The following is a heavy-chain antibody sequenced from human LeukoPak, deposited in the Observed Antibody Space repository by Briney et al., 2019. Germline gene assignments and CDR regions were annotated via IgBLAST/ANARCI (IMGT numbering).Heavy chain of an antibody. CDR2: IYYSGST. D-gene: IGHD3-10*01. CDR1: GGSFSGYY. CDR3: ARDRRGWFDP. J-gene: IGHJ5*02. V-gene: IGHV4-34*09. Sequence: PSETLSLTCAVYGGSFSGYYWSWIRQPPGKGLEWIGYIYYSGSTYYNPSLKGRVTISVDTSKNQFSLKLSSVTAADTAVYYCARDRRGWFDPWGQGTLVTVSS.